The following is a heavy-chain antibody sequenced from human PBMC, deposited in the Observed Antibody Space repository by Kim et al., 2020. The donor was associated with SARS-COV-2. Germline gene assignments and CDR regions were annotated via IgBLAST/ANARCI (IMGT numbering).Heavy chain of an antibody. V-gene: IGHV3-23*02. Sequence: GGSLRLSCAASGFIFSNNDMAWGRQAPGKGLEWVSVINGSGDTKYYDDSGKGCTIITRDNYKNMLYLKMNSLRDEETAVYYCAKGNTTHDRGEGSQGTVS. D-gene: IGHD1-1*01. J-gene: IGHJ4*02. CDR3: AKGNTTHD. CDR2: INGSGDTK. CDR1: GFIFSNND.